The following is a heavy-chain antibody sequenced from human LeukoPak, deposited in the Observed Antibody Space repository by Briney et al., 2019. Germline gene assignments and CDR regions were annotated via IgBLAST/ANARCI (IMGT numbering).Heavy chain of an antibody. CDR1: GGSISSGGYY. Sequence: SETLSLTCTVSGGSISSGGYYWSWIRHHPGTGLEWIGYIYYSGSTYYNPSLKSRVTISLDTSKNQFSLKLSSVTAADTAVYFCARASIVGATFGDYWGQGTLVTVSS. J-gene: IGHJ4*02. D-gene: IGHD1-26*01. CDR3: ARASIVGATFGDY. CDR2: IYYSGST. V-gene: IGHV4-31*03.